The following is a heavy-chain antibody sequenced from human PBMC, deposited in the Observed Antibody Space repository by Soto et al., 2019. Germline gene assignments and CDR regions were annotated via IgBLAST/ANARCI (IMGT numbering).Heavy chain of an antibody. D-gene: IGHD1-26*01. V-gene: IGHV3-30-3*01. CDR2: ISYDGSNK. Sequence: QVQLVESGGGVVQPGRSLRLSCAASGFTFSSYAMHWVRQAPGKGLEWVAVISYDGSNKYYADSVKGRFTISRDNSKNTLYLQMNSLRAEDTAVYYCARGEGPAPSSFDYWGQGTLVTVSS. CDR3: ARGEGPAPSSFDY. CDR1: GFTFSSYA. J-gene: IGHJ4*02.